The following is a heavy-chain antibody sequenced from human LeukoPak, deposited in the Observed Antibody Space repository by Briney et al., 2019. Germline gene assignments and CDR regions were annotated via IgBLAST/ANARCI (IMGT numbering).Heavy chain of an antibody. V-gene: IGHV1-69*13. CDR2: IIPIFGTA. CDR1: GGTFSSYA. Sequence: GASVKVSCKASGGTFSSYAISWVRQAPGQGLEWMGGIIPIFGTANYTQKFQGRVTITADESTSTAYMELRSLRSDDTAVYYCAVSVGGMDVWGQGTTVTVSS. CDR3: AVSVGGMDV. J-gene: IGHJ6*02.